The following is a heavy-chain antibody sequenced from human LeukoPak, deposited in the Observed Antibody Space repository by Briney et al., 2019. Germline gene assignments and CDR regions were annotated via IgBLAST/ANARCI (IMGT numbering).Heavy chain of an antibody. V-gene: IGHV3-7*01. CDR1: GFTFSSYW. CDR3: ARERRYSYGDAFDI. D-gene: IGHD5-18*01. J-gene: IGHJ3*02. CDR2: IKQDGSEK. Sequence: GGSLRLSCAASGFTFSSYWMSWVRQAPGKGLEWVANIKQDGSEKYYVDSVKGRFTISRDNAKNSLYLQMNSLRAEDTAVYYCARERRYSYGDAFDIWGQGTMVTVSS.